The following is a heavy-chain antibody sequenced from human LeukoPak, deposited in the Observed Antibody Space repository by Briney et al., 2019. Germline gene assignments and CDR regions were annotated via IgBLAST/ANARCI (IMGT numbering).Heavy chain of an antibody. J-gene: IGHJ6*04. D-gene: IGHD2-15*01. CDR2: IYHSGST. CDR3: ARVEVVAATDYGMDV. CDR1: GGSISRGGYY. Sequence: TSETLSLTCTVSGGSISRGGYYWSWIRQHTGTGLEWIGYIYHSGSTYYNPSLKSRVTISVDTSKNQFSLKLSSVTAADTAVYYCARVEVVAATDYGMDVWGKGTTVTVSS. V-gene: IGHV4-31*03.